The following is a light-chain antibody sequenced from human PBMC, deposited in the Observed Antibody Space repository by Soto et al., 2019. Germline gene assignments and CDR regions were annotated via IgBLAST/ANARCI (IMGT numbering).Light chain of an antibody. J-gene: IGLJ7*01. CDR1: SSNIGSNS. V-gene: IGLV1-44*01. CDR3: AVWDDSLNGAV. CDR2: SND. Sequence: QSVLTQPPSASGTPGQRVTISCSGSSSNIGSNSVNWYQQLPGTAPKLLIYSNDLRPSGVPDRLSGSKSGTSVSLAISGLQSEDEADYYCAVWDDSLNGAVFGGGTQLTVL.